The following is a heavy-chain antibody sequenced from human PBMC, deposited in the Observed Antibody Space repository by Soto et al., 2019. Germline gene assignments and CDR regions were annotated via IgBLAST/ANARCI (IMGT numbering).Heavy chain of an antibody. V-gene: IGHV4-61*01. CDR3: AREVVYASYDAFDI. D-gene: IGHD2-8*02. J-gene: IGHJ3*02. Sequence: SETLSLTCTVSGGSVSNGMYYWSWIRQPPGKGLEWIGNVYFTGTTIYNPSLKSRVTMSVDTYKDQFFLKLTSVTAADTAVYYCAREVVYASYDAFDIWGQGTMVTVSS. CDR1: GGSVSNGMYY. CDR2: VYFTGTT.